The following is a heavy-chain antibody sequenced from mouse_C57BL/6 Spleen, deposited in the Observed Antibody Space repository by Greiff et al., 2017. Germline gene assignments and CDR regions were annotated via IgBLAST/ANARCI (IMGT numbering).Heavy chain of an antibody. Sequence: EVKLVESGGGLVKPGGSLKLSCAASGFTFSDYGMHWVRQAPEKGLEWVAYISSGSSTIYYADTVKGRFTLSRDNAKHTLFLQMTSLRSEDTAMYYCARGVLLRYGAMDYWGQGTSVTVSS. CDR2: ISSGSSTI. CDR3: ARGVLLRYGAMDY. J-gene: IGHJ4*01. D-gene: IGHD1-1*01. V-gene: IGHV5-17*01. CDR1: GFTFSDYG.